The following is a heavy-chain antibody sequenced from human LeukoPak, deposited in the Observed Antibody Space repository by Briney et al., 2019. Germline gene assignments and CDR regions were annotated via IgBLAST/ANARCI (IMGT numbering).Heavy chain of an antibody. J-gene: IGHJ4*02. CDR3: ASIVNIVVVPASPPPTPS. D-gene: IGHD2-2*01. CDR2: ISTYNGNT. V-gene: IGHV1-18*04. Sequence: ASVKVSCKGSGYNFDRYGVNWVRQAPGQGLEWVGWISTYNGNTFYAQKFEGRVTMTTDTSTNTVYMDLRSLRSEDTAVYYCASIVNIVVVPASPPPTPSWGQGTLVTVSS. CDR1: GYNFDRYG.